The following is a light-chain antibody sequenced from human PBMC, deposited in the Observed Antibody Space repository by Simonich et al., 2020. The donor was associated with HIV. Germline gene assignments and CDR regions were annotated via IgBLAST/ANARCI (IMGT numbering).Light chain of an antibody. CDR3: QQSFTTPLT. CDR2: AAS. Sequence: DIQMTQSPSSLSASVGDRVTITFRASQSISSYLNWYQQKPGKAPKLLIYAASSLQSGVPSRFSGSGSGTAFTLTISSLQPEDFATYYCQQSFTTPLTFGGGTRVEIK. J-gene: IGKJ4*01. V-gene: IGKV1-39*01. CDR1: QSISSY.